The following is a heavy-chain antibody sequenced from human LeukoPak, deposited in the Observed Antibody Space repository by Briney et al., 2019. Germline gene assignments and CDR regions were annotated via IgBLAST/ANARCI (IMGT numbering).Heavy chain of an antibody. J-gene: IGHJ4*02. CDR3: AKDRGSYYDFDY. CDR1: GFTFSSYG. D-gene: IGHD1-26*01. V-gene: IGHV3-30*02. CDR2: IRYDGSNK. Sequence: PGGSLRLSCAASGFTFSSYGMHWVRQAPGKGLEWVAFIRYDGSNKYYADSVKGRFTISRDNSKNTLYLQMNSLRAEDTAVYYCAKDRGSYYDFDYWGQGTLVTVSS.